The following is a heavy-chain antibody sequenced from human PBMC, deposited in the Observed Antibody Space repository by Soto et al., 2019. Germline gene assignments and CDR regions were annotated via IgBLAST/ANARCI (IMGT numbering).Heavy chain of an antibody. CDR2: ISAYNGNT. V-gene: IGHV1-18*01. D-gene: IGHD6-13*01. J-gene: IGHJ4*02. CDR3: ARNLRVTTPGTFDY. Sequence: ASVKVSCKASGYTFASYGISWVRQAPGQGLEWMGWISAYNGNTNYAQKFQGRVTMTTDTSTSTAYMELRSLRSDDTAVYYCARNLRVTTPGTFDYWGQGTQVIVSS. CDR1: GYTFASYG.